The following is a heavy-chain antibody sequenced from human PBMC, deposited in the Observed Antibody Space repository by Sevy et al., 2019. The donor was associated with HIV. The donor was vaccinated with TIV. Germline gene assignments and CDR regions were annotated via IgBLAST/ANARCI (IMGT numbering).Heavy chain of an antibody. CDR3: TRGLSFTYAKRGDWLNWYFDV. V-gene: IGHV1-8*01. Sequence: ASVKVSFQASGYTFDNYDINWVRQATCQGLEWMGWMNTNSGNTGYAEKFQDRPTMRRVSSIRTAYLECNGLTSEDTAVYYCTRGLSFTYAKRGDWLNWYFDVWGRGTLVTVSS. CDR1: GYTFDNYD. CDR2: MNTNSGNT. J-gene: IGHJ2*01. D-gene: IGHD2-21*02.